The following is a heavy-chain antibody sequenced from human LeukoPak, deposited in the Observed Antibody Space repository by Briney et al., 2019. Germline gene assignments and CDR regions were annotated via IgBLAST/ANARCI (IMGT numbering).Heavy chain of an antibody. CDR2: INPNSGGT. V-gene: IGHV1-2*04. CDR3: AREGAITFGGVIVSSLFDY. D-gene: IGHD3-16*02. Sequence: ASVKVSYKASGYTFTGYYMHWVRQAPGQGLEWMGWINPNSGGTNYAQKFQGWVTMTRDTSISTAYMELSRLRSDDTAVYYCAREGAITFGGVIVSSLFDYWGQGTLVTVSS. J-gene: IGHJ4*02. CDR1: GYTFTGYY.